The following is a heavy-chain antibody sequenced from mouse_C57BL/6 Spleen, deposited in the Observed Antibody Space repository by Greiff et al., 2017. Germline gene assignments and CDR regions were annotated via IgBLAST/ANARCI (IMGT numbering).Heavy chain of an antibody. J-gene: IGHJ2*01. CDR1: GFTFSSYA. Sequence: EVKLVESGGGLVKPGGSLKLSCAASGFTFSSYAMSWVRQTPEKRLEWVATISDGGSYTYYPDNVKGRFTISRDNAKNNLYLQMSHLKSEDTAMYYCAREGYSKEYYFDYWGQGTTLTVSS. CDR2: ISDGGSYT. CDR3: AREGYSKEYYFDY. D-gene: IGHD2-5*01. V-gene: IGHV5-4*01.